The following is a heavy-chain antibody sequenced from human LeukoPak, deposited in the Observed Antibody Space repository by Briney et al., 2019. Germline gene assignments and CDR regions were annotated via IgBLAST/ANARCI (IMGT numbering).Heavy chain of an antibody. J-gene: IGHJ4*02. CDR1: GFIFSTYT. CDR3: ARDGRWTITTPGDY. V-gene: IGHV3-48*02. Sequence: GGSLRLSCAASGFIFSTYTMNWVRQAPGKGLEWVSSISSSSNDIFYADSVKGRFTISRDNAKNSLYLQMNSLRDGVTAVYYCARDGRWTITTPGDYWGQGTLVTVSS. D-gene: IGHD1-14*01. CDR2: ISSSSNDI.